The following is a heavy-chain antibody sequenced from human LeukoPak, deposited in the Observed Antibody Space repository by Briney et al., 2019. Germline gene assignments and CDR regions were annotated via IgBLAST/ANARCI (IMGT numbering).Heavy chain of an antibody. Sequence: GESLEISCKGSGYSFTSYWIGWVRQMPGKGLEWMGIIYPGDSDTRYSPSFQGQVTISADKSISTAYLQWISLKASDTAMYYCARKGAPPYCSSTSCYTRDPYYFDYWGQGTLVTVSS. V-gene: IGHV5-51*01. J-gene: IGHJ4*02. D-gene: IGHD2-2*02. CDR2: IYPGDSDT. CDR3: ARKGAPPYCSSTSCYTRDPYYFDY. CDR1: GYSFTSYW.